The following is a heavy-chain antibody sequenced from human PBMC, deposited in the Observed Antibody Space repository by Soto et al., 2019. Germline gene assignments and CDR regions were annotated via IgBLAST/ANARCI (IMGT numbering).Heavy chain of an antibody. Sequence: PGGSLRLSCAASGFTFSSYAMSWVRQAPGRGLEWVSAISGSGGSTYYADSVKGRFTISRDNSKNTLYLQMNSLRAEDTAVYYCAKDGSSVGAYLKYYYYGMDVWGQGTTVTVPS. D-gene: IGHD1-26*01. CDR2: ISGSGGST. CDR3: AKDGSSVGAYLKYYYYGMDV. V-gene: IGHV3-23*01. CDR1: GFTFSSYA. J-gene: IGHJ6*02.